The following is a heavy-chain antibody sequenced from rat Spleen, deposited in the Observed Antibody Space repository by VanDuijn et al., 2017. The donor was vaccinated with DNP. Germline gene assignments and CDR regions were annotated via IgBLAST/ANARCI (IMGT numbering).Heavy chain of an antibody. J-gene: IGHJ1*01. D-gene: IGHD1-6*01. CDR3: TRKYTTDYYWYFEF. Sequence: EVQLVESGGGLVQPGRSLKLSCVASGFTFNNYWMTWIRQAPGKGLEWIASITNTGGSTYYLDSVKGRFTISRDNAKSTLYLQMNSLGSEDTATYYCTRKYTTDYYWYFEFGGQGTMVTVSS. CDR1: GFTFNNYW. V-gene: IGHV5-31*01. CDR2: ITNTGGST.